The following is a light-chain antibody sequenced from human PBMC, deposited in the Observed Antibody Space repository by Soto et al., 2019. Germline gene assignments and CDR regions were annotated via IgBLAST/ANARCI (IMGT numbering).Light chain of an antibody. J-gene: IGLJ3*02. CDR1: SNDVGGYNY. CDR2: EVS. V-gene: IGLV2-14*01. CDR3: SSFTNTITLEV. Sequence: QSALTQPASVSGSPGQSITISCTGTSNDVGGYNYVSWYQHHPGKAPKVIIYEVSNRPSGVSNRFSGSKSGNTASLTISGLQADDEADYYCSSFTNTITLEVFGGGTKVTVL.